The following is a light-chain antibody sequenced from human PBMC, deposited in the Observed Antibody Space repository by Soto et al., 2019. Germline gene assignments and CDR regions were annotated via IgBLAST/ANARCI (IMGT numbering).Light chain of an antibody. CDR3: QQYDNLPIT. J-gene: IGKJ5*01. CDR1: EDINNC. V-gene: IGKV1-33*01. Sequence: DLQMTQSPSSLSASVGDRVTITCQATEDINNCLNWYQQKPGKAPKLLIYDASNLEAGVPSRFRGSGPGTDFTFTISSLQPEDIATYYCQQYDNLPITFGQGTRLEIK. CDR2: DAS.